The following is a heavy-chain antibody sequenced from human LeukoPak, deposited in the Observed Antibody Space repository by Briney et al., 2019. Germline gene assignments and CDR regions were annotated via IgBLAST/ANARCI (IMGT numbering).Heavy chain of an antibody. Sequence: GESLKISCKGSGYSFTSYWIGWVRQMPGKGLERMGIIYPGDSDTRYSPSFQGQVTISADKSISTAYLQWSSLKASDTAMYYCARGPYCSGGSCCPHFDYWGQGTLVTVSS. V-gene: IGHV5-51*01. J-gene: IGHJ4*02. CDR1: GYSFTSYW. CDR2: IYPGDSDT. CDR3: ARGPYCSGGSCCPHFDY. D-gene: IGHD2-15*01.